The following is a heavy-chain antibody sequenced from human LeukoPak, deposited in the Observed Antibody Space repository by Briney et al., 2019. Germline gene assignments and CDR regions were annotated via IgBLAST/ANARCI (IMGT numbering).Heavy chain of an antibody. CDR1: GYTFTSYY. Sequence: GASVKVSCKASGYTFTSYYMHWVRQAPGQGLEWMGIINPSGGSTSYAQKFQGRVTMTRDTSTSTVYMELSSLRSEDTAVYYCARPRRDGYNPNAFDIWGQGTMVTVSS. V-gene: IGHV1-46*01. J-gene: IGHJ3*02. CDR2: INPSGGST. D-gene: IGHD5-24*01. CDR3: ARPRRDGYNPNAFDI.